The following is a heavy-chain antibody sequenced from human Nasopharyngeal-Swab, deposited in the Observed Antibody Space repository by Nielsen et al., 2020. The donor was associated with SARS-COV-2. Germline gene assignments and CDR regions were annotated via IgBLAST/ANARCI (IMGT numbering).Heavy chain of an antibody. CDR2: IYYSGGT. Sequence: WIRQPPGKGLEWTGYIYYSGGTYYNPSLKSRVTISVDTSKNQFSLKLSSVTAADTAVYYCARGGAARPGFDYWGQGTLVTVSS. CDR3: ARGGAARPGFDY. D-gene: IGHD6-6*01. J-gene: IGHJ4*02. V-gene: IGHV4-31*02.